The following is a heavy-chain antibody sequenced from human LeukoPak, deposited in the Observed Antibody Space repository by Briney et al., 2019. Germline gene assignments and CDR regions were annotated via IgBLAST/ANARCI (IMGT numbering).Heavy chain of an antibody. Sequence: GGSLRLSCAASGFTFSNAWMSWVRQAPGKGLEWVGRIKSKTDGGTTDYAAPVKGRFTFSRDDSKNTLYLQMNSLKTEDTAVYYCTTTGDYDFWSGYYRWGQGTLVTVSS. CDR1: GFTFSNAW. CDR3: TTTGDYDFWSGYYR. V-gene: IGHV3-15*01. D-gene: IGHD3-3*01. J-gene: IGHJ4*02. CDR2: IKSKTDGGTT.